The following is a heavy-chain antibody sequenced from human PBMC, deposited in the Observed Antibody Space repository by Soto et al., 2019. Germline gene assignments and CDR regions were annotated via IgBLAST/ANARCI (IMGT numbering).Heavy chain of an antibody. J-gene: IGHJ4*02. CDR2: INHSGSI. CDR1: GGSVGGYY. D-gene: IGHD4-17*01. V-gene: IGHV4-34*01. CDR3: ARGEVTTGVF. Sequence: PSETLSLTCAVYGGSVGGYYWSWVRQPPGEGLEWIGEINHSGSITYAPSLKSRVTMSVDTSKNQFSPRLNSVTAADTAVYYCARGEVTTGVFWGQGTQVTVSS.